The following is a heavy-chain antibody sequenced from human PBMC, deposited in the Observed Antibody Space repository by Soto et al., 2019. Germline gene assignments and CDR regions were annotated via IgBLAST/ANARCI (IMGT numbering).Heavy chain of an antibody. CDR2: ISAYNGNT. J-gene: IGHJ6*02. V-gene: IGHV1-18*01. CDR1: GYTFTSYG. CDR3: AREGYCISTSCRHYDYYGMDV. D-gene: IGHD2-2*01. Sequence: QVQLVQSGAEVKKPGASVKVSCKASGYTFTSYGISWVRQAPGQGLEWMGWISAYNGNTNYAQKLQGRVTMTTDTSTSTDYMEMRSLRSDDTAVYYCAREGYCISTSCRHYDYYGMDVWGQGTTVTVSS.